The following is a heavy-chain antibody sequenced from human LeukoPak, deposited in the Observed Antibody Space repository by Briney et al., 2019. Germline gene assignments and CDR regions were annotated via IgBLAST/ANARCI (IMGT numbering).Heavy chain of an antibody. CDR3: AKGDVATTTWNPRPWFDP. J-gene: IGHJ5*02. CDR2: ISAGGAST. CDR1: GFTFSSYA. Sequence: GGSLRLSCAASGFTFSSYAMSWVRQAPGKGLEWVSAISAGGASTYYADSVKGRFTISRDNSKNTLYLQMNSLRAEDTAVHYCAKGDVATTTWNPRPWFDPWGQGTLVTVSS. D-gene: IGHD5-24*01. V-gene: IGHV3-23*01.